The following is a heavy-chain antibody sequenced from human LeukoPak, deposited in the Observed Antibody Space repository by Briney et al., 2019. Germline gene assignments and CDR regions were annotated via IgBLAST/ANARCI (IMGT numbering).Heavy chain of an antibody. CDR1: GYTFTGYY. D-gene: IGHD4-11*01. CDR2: INPNSGGT. CDR3: ARNDYSNLRTTQFDY. Sequence: GASVKVSCKASGYTFTGYYIHWVRQAPGQGLEWMGWINPNSGGTNYAQKFQGRVTMTRDTSISTAYMELSRLRSDDTAVYYCARNDYSNLRTTQFDYWGQGTLVTVSS. J-gene: IGHJ4*02. V-gene: IGHV1-2*02.